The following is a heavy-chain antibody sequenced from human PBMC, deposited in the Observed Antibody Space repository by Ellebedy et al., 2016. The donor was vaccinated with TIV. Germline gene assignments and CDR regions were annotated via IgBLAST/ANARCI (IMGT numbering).Heavy chain of an antibody. D-gene: IGHD3/OR15-3a*01. CDR1: GDSITRSSYY. J-gene: IGHJ2*01. Sequence: SETLSLTCTVSGDSITRSSYYWGWIRQPPGKGLEWIGNIFDTGIAYYNPSLKSRVSISVDTSKNQFSLKLVSVPAADTAVYYCARSLLIFSFDKCYFDLWGRGTLVTVSS. CDR2: IFDTGIA. V-gene: IGHV4-39*01. CDR3: ARSLLIFSFDKCYFDL.